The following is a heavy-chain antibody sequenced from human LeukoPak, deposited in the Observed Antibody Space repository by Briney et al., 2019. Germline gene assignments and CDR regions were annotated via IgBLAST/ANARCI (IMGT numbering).Heavy chain of an antibody. CDR3: ARGDHYDSWSDYYTQTGYYFDY. D-gene: IGHD3-3*01. J-gene: IGHJ4*02. Sequence: SETLSLTCAVHGGTFSAYYWSWIRQPPGKGLEWVGEINPTGGTNYNPYLKSPVTMSIDTSKNHFSLNLTSVIAADTAVYYCARGDHYDSWSDYYTQTGYYFDYWGQGALVSVSS. CDR2: INPTGGT. V-gene: IGHV4-34*01. CDR1: GGTFSAYY.